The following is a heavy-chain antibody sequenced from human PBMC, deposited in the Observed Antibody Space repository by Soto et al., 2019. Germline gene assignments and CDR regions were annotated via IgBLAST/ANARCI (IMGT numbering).Heavy chain of an antibody. CDR3: ARDRSPYYYDSSGYYDY. D-gene: IGHD3-22*01. J-gene: IGHJ4*02. Sequence: GASVKVSCKASGYTFTGYYMHWVRQAPGQGLEWMGWINPNSGGTNYAQKFQGWVTMTGDTSISTAYMELSRLRSDDTAVYYCARDRSPYYYDSSGYYDYWGQGTLVTVSS. CDR2: INPNSGGT. CDR1: GYTFTGYY. V-gene: IGHV1-2*04.